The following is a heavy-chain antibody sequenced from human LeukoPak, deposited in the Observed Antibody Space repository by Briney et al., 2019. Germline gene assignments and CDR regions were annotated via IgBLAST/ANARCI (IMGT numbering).Heavy chain of an antibody. CDR2: IYTSGST. D-gene: IGHD3-10*01. Sequence: SETLSLTCTVSGGSISSYYWSWIRQPAGKGLEWIGRIYTSGSTNYKPSLKSRVTMSVDTSKNQFSLKLSSVTAADTAVYYCARGTTLWFGEGYYYYYGMDVWGQGTTVTASS. J-gene: IGHJ6*02. CDR3: ARGTTLWFGEGYYYYYGMDV. CDR1: GGSISSYY. V-gene: IGHV4-4*07.